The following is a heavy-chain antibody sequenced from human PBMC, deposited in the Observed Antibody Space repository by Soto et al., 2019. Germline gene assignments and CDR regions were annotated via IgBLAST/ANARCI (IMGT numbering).Heavy chain of an antibody. CDR1: GDSVSSNSAA. V-gene: IGHV6-1*01. J-gene: IGHJ3*02. D-gene: IGHD3-22*01. CDR3: ARVGYYYDSSGFAFDI. CDR2: TYYRSKWYN. Sequence: PSQTLSLTCAISGDSVSSNSAAWNWIRQSPSRGLEWLGRTYYRSKWYNDYAVSVKSRITINPDTSKNQFSLQLNSVTPEDTAVYYCARVGYYYDSSGFAFDIWGQGTMVTVSS.